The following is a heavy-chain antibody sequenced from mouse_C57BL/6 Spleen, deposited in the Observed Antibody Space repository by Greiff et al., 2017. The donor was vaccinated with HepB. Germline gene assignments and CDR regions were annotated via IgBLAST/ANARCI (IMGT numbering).Heavy chain of an antibody. CDR1: GFTFSSYA. J-gene: IGHJ4*01. CDR3: AQITTVVHYAMDY. D-gene: IGHD1-1*01. CDR2: ISDGGSYT. V-gene: IGHV5-4*03. Sequence: EVKLMESGGGLVKPGGSLKLSCAASGFTFSSYAMSWVRQTPEKRLEWVATISDGGSYTYYPDNVKGRFTISRDNAKNNLYLQMSHLKSEDTAMYYCAQITTVVHYAMDYWGQGTSVTVSS.